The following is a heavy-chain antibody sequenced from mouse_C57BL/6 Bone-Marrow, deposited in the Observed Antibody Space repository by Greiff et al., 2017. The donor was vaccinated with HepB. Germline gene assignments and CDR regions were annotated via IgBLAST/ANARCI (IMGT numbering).Heavy chain of an antibody. Sequence: LVESGAELARPGASVKLSCKASGYTFTSYGISWVKQRTGQGLEWIGEIYPRSGNTYYNEKFKGKATLTADKSSSTAYMELRSLTSEDSAVYFCARGRGTMVTDYWGQGTTLTVSS. J-gene: IGHJ2*01. V-gene: IGHV1-81*01. CDR1: GYTFTSYG. CDR2: IYPRSGNT. D-gene: IGHD2-2*01. CDR3: ARGRGTMVTDY.